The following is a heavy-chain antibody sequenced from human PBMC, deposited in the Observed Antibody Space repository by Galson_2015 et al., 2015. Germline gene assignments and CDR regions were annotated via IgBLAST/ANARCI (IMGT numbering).Heavy chain of an antibody. CDR3: GSSLDYYHSRDS. V-gene: IGHV4-61*01. CDR2: IYSGGHA. D-gene: IGHD3-16*01. J-gene: IGHJ4*02. Sequence: SATLSLTCSVSCRSVSSGSYYWNWIPQPPGKGLEWIGYIYSGGHANYNPSLKTLATISVDTHMNQFALKLNSVTAADTAVYYCGSSLDYYHSRDSWGQGALVTVSS. CDR1: CRSVSSGSYY.